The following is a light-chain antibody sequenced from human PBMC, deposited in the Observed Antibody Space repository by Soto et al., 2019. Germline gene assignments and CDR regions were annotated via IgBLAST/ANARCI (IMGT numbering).Light chain of an antibody. CDR2: GAF. Sequence: DIQMTQSPSSLSASVGDRVTITCRASQSITNYLNWYQQKPGKAPKLLLYGAFSLQSGVPSRFSGSGSGTDFTLTISILQPEDFATYYCQQFYTTRRTFGQGTKVEIK. J-gene: IGKJ1*01. CDR3: QQFYTTRRT. V-gene: IGKV1-39*01. CDR1: QSITNY.